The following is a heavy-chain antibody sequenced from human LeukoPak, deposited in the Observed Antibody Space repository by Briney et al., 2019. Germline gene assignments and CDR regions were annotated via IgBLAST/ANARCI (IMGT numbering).Heavy chain of an antibody. J-gene: IGHJ4*02. Sequence: ASVKVSCKASGYTFTGYYMHWLRQAPGQGLEWMGRINPNSGGTNYAQKFQGRVTMTRDTSISTAYMELSRLRSDDTAVYYCARVNSSWYRAVLGYWGQGTLVTVSS. D-gene: IGHD6-13*01. CDR3: ARVNSSWYRAVLGY. V-gene: IGHV1-2*06. CDR2: INPNSGGT. CDR1: GYTFTGYY.